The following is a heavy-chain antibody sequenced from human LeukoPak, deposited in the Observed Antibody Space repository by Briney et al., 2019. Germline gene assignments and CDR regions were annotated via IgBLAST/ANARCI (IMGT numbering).Heavy chain of an antibody. D-gene: IGHD3-10*01. V-gene: IGHV4-34*01. J-gene: IGHJ5*02. Sequence: SSETLSLTSAVYGGSFSGYYWSWIRQPPGKGLEWIGEINHSGSTNYNPSLKSRVTISVDTSKNQFSLKLSSVTAADTAVYYCARGRPVLLWFGEPSNWFDPWGQGTLVAVSS. CDR3: ARGRPVLLWFGEPSNWFDP. CDR1: GGSFSGYY. CDR2: INHSGST.